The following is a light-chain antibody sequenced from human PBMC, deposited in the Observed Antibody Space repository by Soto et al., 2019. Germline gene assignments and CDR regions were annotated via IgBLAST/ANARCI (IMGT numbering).Light chain of an antibody. Sequence: QAVVTQAPSLTVSPGGRVTLTCGSNTGPVTSGHYPYWFQQKPGQAPRTLISDATNKHSWTPARFSGSLLGGTAALTLSGAQADDEADYYCLLSSRNAVIFGGGTKLTVL. J-gene: IGLJ2*01. CDR2: DAT. V-gene: IGLV7-46*01. CDR1: TGPVTSGHY. CDR3: LLSSRNAVI.